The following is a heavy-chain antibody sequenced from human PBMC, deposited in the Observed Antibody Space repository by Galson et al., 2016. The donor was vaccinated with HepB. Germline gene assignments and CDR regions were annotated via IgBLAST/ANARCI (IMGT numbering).Heavy chain of an antibody. D-gene: IGHD3-10*01. CDR3: AKTRRKGSGSYGVDY. Sequence: SLRLSCAASGFTFNYYAMHWVRQAPGKGLEWVALISFDGNNKYYGDSVKGRFTISRDNSKNTLYLQMSSLIPEDTAVCYCAKTRRKGSGSYGVDYWGQGTLVTVSS. J-gene: IGHJ4*02. V-gene: IGHV3-30*18. CDR2: ISFDGNNK. CDR1: GFTFNYYA.